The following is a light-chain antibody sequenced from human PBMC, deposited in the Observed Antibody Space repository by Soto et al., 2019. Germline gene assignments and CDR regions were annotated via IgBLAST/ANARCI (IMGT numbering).Light chain of an antibody. CDR3: SSYASSSTLV. J-gene: IGLJ2*01. CDR1: SSDVGGYNY. Sequence: QSVQTQPASVSGSPGQSITISCTGTSSDVGGYNYVSWYQQHPGKAPKLMIYDVSNRPSGVSNRFSGSKSGNTASLTISGLQAEDEADYYFSSYASSSTLVFGGGTKLTVL. V-gene: IGLV2-14*01. CDR2: DVS.